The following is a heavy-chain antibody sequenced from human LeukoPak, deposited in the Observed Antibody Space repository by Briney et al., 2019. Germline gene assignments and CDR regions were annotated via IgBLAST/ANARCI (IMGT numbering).Heavy chain of an antibody. CDR1: GYSISSGYY. Sequence: SETLSLTCAVSGYSISSGYYWGWLRQPPGKGLERIGSIYHSGRTYYDPSLKTRVTLSVDPSKNQFPVKLRSVTAADTAVYYCARDLLWFGDYIDYWGQGTLVTVSS. J-gene: IGHJ4*02. CDR2: IYHSGRT. D-gene: IGHD3-10*01. CDR3: ARDLLWFGDYIDY. V-gene: IGHV4-38-2*02.